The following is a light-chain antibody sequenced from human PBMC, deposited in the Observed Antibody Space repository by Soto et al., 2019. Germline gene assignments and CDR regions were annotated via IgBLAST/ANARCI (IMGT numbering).Light chain of an antibody. Sequence: QSALTQPASVSGSPGQSIAISCTGTNSDVGAYNYVSWYQQHPGKAPKLMIYEVTNRPSGVSNRFSGSKSGNTASLTISGLQAEDEADYYCGAYSSSNTRVFGTGTKLTVL. CDR3: GAYSSSNTRV. CDR2: EVT. CDR1: NSDVGAYNY. J-gene: IGLJ1*01. V-gene: IGLV2-14*01.